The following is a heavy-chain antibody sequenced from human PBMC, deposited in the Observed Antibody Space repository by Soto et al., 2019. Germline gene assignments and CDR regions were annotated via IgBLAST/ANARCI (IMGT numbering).Heavy chain of an antibody. CDR3: ARNLQFFYWMGFYVMDV. J-gene: IGHJ6*02. Sequence: QVQLEESGGGVVQPGRSLRLSCVASGFIFSTYAMYWVRQAPGKGLEWVTFISYEGSKKDYADSVKGRFTISRDNSKNTVYLQMNSLRPEDTAVYYCARNLQFFYWMGFYVMDVWGQGTQVTVSS. D-gene: IGHD3-9*01. V-gene: IGHV3-30*04. CDR1: GFIFSTYA. CDR2: ISYEGSKK.